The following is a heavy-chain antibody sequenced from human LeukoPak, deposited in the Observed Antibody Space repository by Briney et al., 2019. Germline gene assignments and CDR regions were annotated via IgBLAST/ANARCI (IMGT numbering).Heavy chain of an antibody. V-gene: IGHV3-48*04. CDR2: VSSSSSTI. Sequence: GGSLRLSCAASGFTFSSYSMNWVRQAPGKGLEWVSYVSSSSSTIYHADSVKGRFTISRDNAKNSLYLQMNSLRAEDTAVYYCARASGDCSSTSCRRPFDYWGQRTLVTVSS. CDR1: GFTFSSYS. D-gene: IGHD2-2*01. J-gene: IGHJ4*02. CDR3: ARASGDCSSTSCRRPFDY.